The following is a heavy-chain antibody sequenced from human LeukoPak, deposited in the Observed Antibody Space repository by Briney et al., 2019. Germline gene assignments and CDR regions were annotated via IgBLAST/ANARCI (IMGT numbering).Heavy chain of an antibody. J-gene: IGHJ4*02. CDR2: ISYDGSNK. CDR1: GFTFSSYG. V-gene: IGHV3-30*18. Sequence: GGSLRLSCAASGFTFSSYGMHWVRQAPGKGLEWVAVISYDGSNKYYADSVRGRFTISRDNSNNMVTLQMNSLRAEDTAVYYCAKDVYSGYDYGTPEHWGQGTLVTVSS. CDR3: AKDVYSGYDYGTPEH. D-gene: IGHD5-12*01.